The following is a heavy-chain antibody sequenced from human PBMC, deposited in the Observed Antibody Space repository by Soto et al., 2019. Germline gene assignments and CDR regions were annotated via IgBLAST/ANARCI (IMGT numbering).Heavy chain of an antibody. D-gene: IGHD3-3*01. J-gene: IGHJ6*02. CDR1: GYTFTGYY. V-gene: IGHV1-2*04. Sequence: QVQLVQSGAEVKKPGASVKVSCKASGYTFTGYYMHWVRKAHGQGLEWMGWINPNSGGTNYAQKFQGWVTMTRDTSISTAYMELSRLRSDDTAVYYCARGGATSFGVVHYYYYGMDVWGQGTTVTVSS. CDR3: ARGGATSFGVVHYYYYGMDV. CDR2: INPNSGGT.